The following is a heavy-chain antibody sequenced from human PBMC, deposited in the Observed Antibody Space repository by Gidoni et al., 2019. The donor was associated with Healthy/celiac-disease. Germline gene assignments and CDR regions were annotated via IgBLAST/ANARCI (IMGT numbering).Heavy chain of an antibody. J-gene: IGHJ5*02. D-gene: IGHD3-10*01. CDR1: GGSISRSRYY. Sequence: QLQLQESGPGLVKPSATLSPACPVSGGSISRSRYYWGWLRQPPGKGPEWIGSIYYSGSTYYNQSLKSRVTISVDTSKNQFSLKLSSVTAADTAVYYCARDYYGSGSSSPNWFDPWGQGTLVTVSS. CDR2: IYYSGST. V-gene: IGHV4-39*07. CDR3: ARDYYGSGSSSPNWFDP.